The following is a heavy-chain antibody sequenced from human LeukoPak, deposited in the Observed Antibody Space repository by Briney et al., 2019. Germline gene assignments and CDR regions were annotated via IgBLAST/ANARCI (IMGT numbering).Heavy chain of an antibody. J-gene: IGHJ4*02. Sequence: GGSLRLSCAASGFTFSNYWINWVRQAPGKGLEWVANMNEYGSEKYYVDSVRGRFTISRDNAENSLFLHMNSLRVEDTAVYRCARVLYGSRVNVIDSWGPGTLVTVST. CDR3: ARVLYGSRVNVIDS. CDR1: GFTFSNYW. CDR2: MNEYGSEK. V-gene: IGHV3-7*01. D-gene: IGHD2-2*01.